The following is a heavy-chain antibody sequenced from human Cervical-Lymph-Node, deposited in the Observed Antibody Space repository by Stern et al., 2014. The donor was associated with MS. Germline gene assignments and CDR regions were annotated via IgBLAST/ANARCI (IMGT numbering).Heavy chain of an antibody. Sequence: QVQLQESGPGLVKPSQTLSLTCTVSVVSISSGGYCWSWLRQHPGKGLEGIGYTYDNGKAYYNPSLKSVVTMSVDRSKSQFFLNLTSVTAADTAVYYCARGSTWYGFDSWGQGTLVTVSS. CDR1: VVSISSGGYC. V-gene: IGHV4-31*01. D-gene: IGHD6-13*01. CDR3: ARGSTWYGFDS. J-gene: IGHJ4*02. CDR2: TYDNGKA.